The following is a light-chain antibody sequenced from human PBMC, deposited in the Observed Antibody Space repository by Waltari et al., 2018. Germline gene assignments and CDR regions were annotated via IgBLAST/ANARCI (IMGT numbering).Light chain of an antibody. V-gene: IGKV3-11*01. Sequence: EIVLTQSPATLSLSPGERATLSSRASQSVGNFLAWYQQKPGQPPRLLIYDSSNRATGIPARFSGSGSGTDFTLTISSLEPEDFAIYYCQQRSGWPPMYTFGQGTKLEIK. J-gene: IGKJ2*01. CDR2: DSS. CDR3: QQRSGWPPMYT. CDR1: QSVGNF.